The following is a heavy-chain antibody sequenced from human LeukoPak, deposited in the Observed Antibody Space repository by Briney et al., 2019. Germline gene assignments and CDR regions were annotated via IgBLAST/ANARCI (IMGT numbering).Heavy chain of an antibody. CDR3: ARGRYYYDSSGYSRMDV. Sequence: PGGSLRLSCAASGFTFSSYGMHWVRQAPGKGLEWVAVIWYDGSNKYYADSVKGRFTISRDNSKNTLYLQMNSLRAEDTAVYYCARGRYYYDSSGYSRMDVWGQGTTVTVSS. CDR1: GFTFSSYG. V-gene: IGHV3-33*01. J-gene: IGHJ6*02. CDR2: IWYDGSNK. D-gene: IGHD3-22*01.